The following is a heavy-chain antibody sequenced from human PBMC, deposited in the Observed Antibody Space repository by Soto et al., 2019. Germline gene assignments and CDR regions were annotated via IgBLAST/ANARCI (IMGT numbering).Heavy chain of an antibody. V-gene: IGHV1-2*04. Sequence: ASVKVSCKASGYTFTVYYMHWVLQAPGQGLEWMGWINPNSGGTNYAQKFQGWVTMTRDTSISTAYMELSRLRSDDTAVYYCARGDYGDYGGDYYYMDVWGKGTTVTVSS. D-gene: IGHD4-17*01. CDR2: INPNSGGT. CDR1: GYTFTVYY. J-gene: IGHJ6*03. CDR3: ARGDYGDYGGDYYYMDV.